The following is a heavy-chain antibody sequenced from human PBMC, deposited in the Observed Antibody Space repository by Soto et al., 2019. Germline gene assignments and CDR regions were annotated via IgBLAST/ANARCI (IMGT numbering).Heavy chain of an antibody. Sequence: GGSLRLSCAASGFTFSSYAMSWVRQAPGKGLEWVSAISGSGGSTYYADSVKGRFTISRDNSKNTLYLQMNSLRAEDTAVYYCAKVLAARLDYYYGMDVWGQGTTVTVSS. D-gene: IGHD6-6*01. J-gene: IGHJ6*02. CDR2: ISGSGGST. V-gene: IGHV3-23*01. CDR3: AKVLAARLDYYYGMDV. CDR1: GFTFSSYA.